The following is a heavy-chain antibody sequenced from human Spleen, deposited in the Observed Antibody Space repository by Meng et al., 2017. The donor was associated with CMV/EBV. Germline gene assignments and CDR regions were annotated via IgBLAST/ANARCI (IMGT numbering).Heavy chain of an antibody. CDR1: GGSISSSSCY. V-gene: IGHV4-39*01. J-gene: IGHJ5*02. CDR2: IFQSGNT. D-gene: IGHD6-6*01. Sequence: SGGSISSSSCYWGWIRQPPGKGLEWIGSIFQSGNTYYKPSLKSRVTISVDTSKNQFSLKLSFVTAADTAVYYCARGGSIGARNFDPWGQGTLVTVSS. CDR3: ARGGSIGARNFDP.